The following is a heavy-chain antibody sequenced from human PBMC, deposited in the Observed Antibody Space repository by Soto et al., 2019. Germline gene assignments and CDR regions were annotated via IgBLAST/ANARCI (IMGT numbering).Heavy chain of an antibody. CDR3: AREAGRGQYNWFDP. CDR2: ISYDGSNK. V-gene: IGHV3-30-3*01. D-gene: IGHD1-26*01. J-gene: IGHJ5*02. Sequence: LSLTCAASGFTFSSYAMHWVRQAPGKGLEWVAVISYDGSNKYYADSVKGRFTISRDNSKNTLYLQMNSLRAEDTAVYYCAREAGRGQYNWFDPWGQGTLVTVSS. CDR1: GFTFSSYA.